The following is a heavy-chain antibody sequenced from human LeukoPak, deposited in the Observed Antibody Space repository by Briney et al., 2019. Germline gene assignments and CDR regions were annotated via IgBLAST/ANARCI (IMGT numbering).Heavy chain of an antibody. V-gene: IGHV1-2*02. CDR3: ASSVPAEECFDL. D-gene: IGHD2-2*01. CDR2: TYPNSGGT. CDR1: GYTFTGYY. J-gene: IGHJ2*01. Sequence: GASVKVSCKASGYTFTGYYMHWVRQAPGQGLEWMGWTYPNSGGTSYAQKFQGRVTMTRDTSISTAYMELSRLRSDDTAVYYCASSVPAEECFDLWGRGTLVTVSS.